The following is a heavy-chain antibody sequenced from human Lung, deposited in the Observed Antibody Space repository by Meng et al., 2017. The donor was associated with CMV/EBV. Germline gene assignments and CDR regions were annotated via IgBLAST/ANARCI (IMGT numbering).Heavy chain of an antibody. V-gene: IGHV4-61*01. CDR3: ARAGPGWFDP. Sequence: LTCTVAGGSVSSGRYYWSWIRQPPGKGLEWIGYIYYSGSTNYNPSLKSRVTISADTSKNQFSLRLSSVTAADTAVYYCARAGPGWFDPWGQGTLVTVSS. J-gene: IGHJ5*02. CDR2: IYYSGST. CDR1: GGSVSSGRYY.